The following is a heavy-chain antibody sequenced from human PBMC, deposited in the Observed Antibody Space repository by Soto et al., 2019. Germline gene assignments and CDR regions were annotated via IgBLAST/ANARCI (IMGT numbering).Heavy chain of an antibody. CDR2: MVGDGSSS. CDR3: AKDLRPDGRYDWDY. V-gene: IGHV3-23*01. D-gene: IGHD1-1*01. Sequence: EVQLLESGGGLAQPGGSLRLSCAASGFIFRTYAMNWVRQAPGKGLEWVSVMVGDGSSSDYADSVRGRFTISRDNSKNTLYLQMNNLRAEDTAVYYCAKDLRPDGRYDWDYWGQGTLVTVSS. CDR1: GFIFRTYA. J-gene: IGHJ4*02.